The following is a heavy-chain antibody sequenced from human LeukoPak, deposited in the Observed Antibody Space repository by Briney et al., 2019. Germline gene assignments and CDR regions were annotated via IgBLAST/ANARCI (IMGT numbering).Heavy chain of an antibody. V-gene: IGHV4-59*12. CDR1: GGSISSYY. Sequence: SETLSLTCTVSGGSISSYYWSWIRQPPGKGLEWIGNIYNSGSTNYNPSLKSRVTISVDTSRNQFSLKLSSVTAADTAVYYCARVDRYNYFDHWGQGTLVTVSS. CDR3: ARVDRYNYFDH. J-gene: IGHJ4*02. D-gene: IGHD5-24*01. CDR2: IYNSGST.